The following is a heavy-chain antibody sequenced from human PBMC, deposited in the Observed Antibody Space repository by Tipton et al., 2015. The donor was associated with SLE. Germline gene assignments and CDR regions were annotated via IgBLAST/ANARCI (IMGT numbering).Heavy chain of an antibody. CDR3: AEEELGHAFDI. D-gene: IGHD7-27*01. V-gene: IGHV4-34*01. J-gene: IGHJ3*02. CDR2: INHSGST. CDR1: GGSFSGSY. Sequence: LRLSCAVYGGSFSGSYWSWIRQPPGKGLEWIGEINHSGSTNYNPSLKSRVTISVDTSKNQFSLKLSSVTAADTAVYYCAEEELGHAFDIWGQGTMVTVSS.